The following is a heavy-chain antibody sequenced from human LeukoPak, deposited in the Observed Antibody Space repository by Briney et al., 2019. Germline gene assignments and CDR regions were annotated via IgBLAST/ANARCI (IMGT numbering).Heavy chain of an antibody. V-gene: IGHV1-69*13. CDR1: GGTFSSYA. J-gene: IGHJ3*02. Sequence: SVKVSCKASGGTFSSYAISWVRQAPGQGLEWMGGIIPIFGTANYAQKFQGRVTITADGSTSTPYMELSSLRSEDTAVYYCASTGGVGATHDAFDIWGQGTMVTVSS. CDR2: IIPIFGTA. D-gene: IGHD1-26*01. CDR3: ASTGGVGATHDAFDI.